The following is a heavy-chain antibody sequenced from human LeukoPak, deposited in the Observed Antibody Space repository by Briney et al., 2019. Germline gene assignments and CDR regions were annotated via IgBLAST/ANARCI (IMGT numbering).Heavy chain of an antibody. J-gene: IGHJ4*02. CDR1: GFTFSSYA. D-gene: IGHD3-10*01. Sequence: PGGSLRLSCAASGFTFSSYAMSWVRQAQGKGLEWVSSISGSGGSTYYADSVKGRFTISRDNSKNTLYLQMNSLRTDDTAVYYCAKAAMVRGVIITIYWGQGTLVTVSS. CDR2: ISGSGGST. CDR3: AKAAMVRGVIITIY. V-gene: IGHV3-23*01.